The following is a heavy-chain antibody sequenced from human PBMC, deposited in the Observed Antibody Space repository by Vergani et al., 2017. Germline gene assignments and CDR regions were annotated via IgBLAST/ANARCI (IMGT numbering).Heavy chain of an antibody. D-gene: IGHD6-13*01. J-gene: IGHJ4*02. CDR2: IYTSGST. Sequence: QVQLQESGPGLVKPSETLSLTCTVSGGPLSCYYWGWIRQPAGKGLEWIGRIYTSGSTNYNPSLKSRVTMSVDTSKNQFSLQLSSVTAADTAVYYCAREAAAGTIDYWGQGTLVTVSS. V-gene: IGHV4-4*07. CDR1: GGPLSCYY. CDR3: AREAAAGTIDY.